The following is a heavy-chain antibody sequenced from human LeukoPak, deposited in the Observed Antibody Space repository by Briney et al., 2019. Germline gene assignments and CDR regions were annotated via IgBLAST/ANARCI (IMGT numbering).Heavy chain of an antibody. CDR3: ARVRSSSGSDAFDI. J-gene: IGHJ3*02. V-gene: IGHV4-31*03. CDR2: IYYSGST. Sequence: SQTLSLTCTVSGGSISSGGSYWSWIRQHPGKGLEWIGYIYYSGSTYYNPSLKSRVTISVDTSKNQFSLKLSSVTAADTAVHYCARVRSSSGSDAFDIWGQGTMVTVSS. CDR1: GGSISSGGSY. D-gene: IGHD3-22*01.